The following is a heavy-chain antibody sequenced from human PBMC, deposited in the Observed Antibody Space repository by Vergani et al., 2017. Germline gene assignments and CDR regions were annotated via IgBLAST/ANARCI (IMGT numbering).Heavy chain of an antibody. CDR2: INPNSGGT. CDR3: ASESYSSGYPDY. CDR1: GYTFTNYY. D-gene: IGHD3-22*01. V-gene: IGHV1-2*02. J-gene: IGHJ4*02. Sequence: QVLLVQSGAEVKKPGASVRVSCKTSGYTFTNYYMHWLRQAPGQGLEWMGWINPNSGGTNYAQKFQGRVTMTRDTSISTAYMELSRLRSDEAAVYYCASESYSSGYPDYWGQGTLVTVSS.